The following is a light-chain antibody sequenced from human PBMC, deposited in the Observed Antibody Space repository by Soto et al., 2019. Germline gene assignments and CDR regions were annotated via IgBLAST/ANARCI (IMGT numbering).Light chain of an antibody. J-gene: IGKJ5*01. Sequence: EIVLTQSPGTLSLSPGERATLSCRASQSVSSSYLAWYQQKPGQAPRLLIYGASSRATGIPDRFSGSGSGTDFTLTISRLEPEDFEVYYCQQYGSSPPITFVQGTRLEIK. CDR2: GAS. V-gene: IGKV3-20*01. CDR1: QSVSSSY. CDR3: QQYGSSPPIT.